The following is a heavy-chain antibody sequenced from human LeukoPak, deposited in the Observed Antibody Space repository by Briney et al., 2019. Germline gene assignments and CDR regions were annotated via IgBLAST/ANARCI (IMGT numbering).Heavy chain of an antibody. CDR1: GYTLTELS. CDR2: FDPEDGET. J-gene: IGHJ4*02. D-gene: IGHD3-22*01. CDR3: ASTPDYYDSSGYYY. Sequence: ASVKVSCKVSGYTLTELSMHWVRQAPGKGLEWMRGFDPEDGETIYAQKFQGRVTMTEDTSTDTAYMELSSLRSEDTAVYYCASTPDYYDSSGYYYWGQGTLVTVSS. V-gene: IGHV1-24*01.